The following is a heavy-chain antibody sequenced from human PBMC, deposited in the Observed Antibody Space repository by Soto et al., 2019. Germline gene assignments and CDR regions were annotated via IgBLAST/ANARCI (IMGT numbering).Heavy chain of an antibody. CDR1: GYTFTDHY. D-gene: IGHD3-10*01. V-gene: IGHV1-69-2*01. Sequence: ASVKVSCKVSGYTFTDHYVHWVQQAPGKGLEWLGLVDPEESETIYAEKFQGGVTITADTSTDTAYMELRSLRSEDTGVYYCAYGSGSYLHYFEYWGQGTLVTVSS. CDR2: VDPEESET. CDR3: AYGSGSYLHYFEY. J-gene: IGHJ4*02.